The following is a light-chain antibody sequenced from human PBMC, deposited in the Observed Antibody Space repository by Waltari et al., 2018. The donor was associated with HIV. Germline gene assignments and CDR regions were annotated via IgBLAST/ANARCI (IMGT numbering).Light chain of an antibody. CDR2: EVN. CDR3: SSYVGNNIYV. V-gene: IGLV2-8*01. Sequence: QSALTQPPSASGSPGQSATISCIGTSSDVGTYNYVSWYQHHPGRAPKLMIFEVNQRASGVPDRFSASRSGNTAYLTVSGLQPEDEADYYCSSYVGNNIYVFGTGTKVTVL. CDR1: SSDVGTYNY. J-gene: IGLJ1*01.